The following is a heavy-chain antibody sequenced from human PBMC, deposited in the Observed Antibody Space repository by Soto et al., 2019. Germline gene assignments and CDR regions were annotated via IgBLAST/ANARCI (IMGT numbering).Heavy chain of an antibody. V-gene: IGHV3-21*01. Sequence: PGGSLRLSCAASGFTFSSYSMNWVRQAPGKGLEWVSSISSSSSYIYYADSVKGRFTISRDNAKNSLYLQMNSLRAEDTAVYYCAREKEYSSSWYPGYYYYYYGMDVWGQGTTVTVSS. CDR2: ISSSSSYI. CDR1: GFTFSSYS. CDR3: AREKEYSSSWYPGYYYYYYGMDV. D-gene: IGHD6-13*01. J-gene: IGHJ6*02.